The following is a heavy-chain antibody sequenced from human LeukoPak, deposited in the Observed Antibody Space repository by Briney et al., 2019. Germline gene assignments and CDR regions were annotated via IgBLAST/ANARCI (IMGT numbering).Heavy chain of an antibody. CDR3: AGWRKTHFDY. CDR2: IKHDGSEK. J-gene: IGHJ4*02. D-gene: IGHD1-14*01. Sequence: GGSLRLSCAASGFSFRDYWMSWVRQAPGKGLEWVANIKHDGSEKYYVASVKGRFTISKDIPKNLLYLHMDSLRTEDTAVYYCAGWRKTHFDYWGQGTLVTVSS. V-gene: IGHV3-7*01. CDR1: GFSFRDYW.